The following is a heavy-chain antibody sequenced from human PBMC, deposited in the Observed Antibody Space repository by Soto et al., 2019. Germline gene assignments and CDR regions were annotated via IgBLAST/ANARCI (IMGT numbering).Heavy chain of an antibody. CDR2: IWYDGSVT. V-gene: IGHV3-33*01. Sequence: PGGSLRLSCAASGFTFSSFGMHWVRQAPGKGLEWVAVIWYDGSVTYHSDSVKGRFTISRDNSKNTLYLQMNSLRAEDTAVYYCARVVRDVIVVPPANTRAEDYYYGMDVWGQGTTVTVSS. CDR1: GFTFSSFG. D-gene: IGHD2-2*01. J-gene: IGHJ6*02. CDR3: ARVVRDVIVVPPANTRAEDYYYGMDV.